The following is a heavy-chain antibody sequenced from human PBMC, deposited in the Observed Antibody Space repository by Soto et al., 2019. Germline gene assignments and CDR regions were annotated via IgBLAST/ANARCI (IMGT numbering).Heavy chain of an antibody. CDR3: ARSPKKFLEWLLPQYYGMDV. CDR2: IIPIFGTA. J-gene: IGHJ6*02. V-gene: IGHV1-69*13. D-gene: IGHD3-3*01. CDR1: GGTFSSYA. Sequence: ASVKVSCKASGGTFSSYAISWVRQAPGQGLEWMGGIIPIFGTANYAQKFQGRVTITADESTSTAYMELSSLRSEDTAVYYCARSPKKFLEWLLPQYYGMDVWGQGTTVTVSS.